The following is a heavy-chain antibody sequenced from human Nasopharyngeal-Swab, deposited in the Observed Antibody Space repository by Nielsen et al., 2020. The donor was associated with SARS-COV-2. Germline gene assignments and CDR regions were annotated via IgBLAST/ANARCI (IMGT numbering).Heavy chain of an antibody. V-gene: IGHV4-34*01. CDR1: GGSFSGYY. CDR3: ARGSGWYGY. CDR2: ISHSGST. Sequence: SETLSLTCAVYGGSFSGYYWSWIRQPPGKGLEWIGEISHSGSTNYNPSLKSRVTISVDTSKNQFSLKLSSVTAADTAVYYCARGSGWYGYWGQGTLVTVSS. J-gene: IGHJ4*02. D-gene: IGHD6-19*01.